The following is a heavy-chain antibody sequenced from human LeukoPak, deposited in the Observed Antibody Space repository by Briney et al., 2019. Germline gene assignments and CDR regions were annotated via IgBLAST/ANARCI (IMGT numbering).Heavy chain of an antibody. CDR1: GFTFSSYA. CDR2: ISGSGGST. V-gene: IGHV3-23*01. CDR3: AKARDYGDYDTRFDP. D-gene: IGHD4-17*01. J-gene: IGHJ5*02. Sequence: GGSLRLSCAASGFTFSSYAMSWVRQAPGKGLGWVSAISGSGGSTYYADSVKGRFTISRDNSKNTLYLQMNSLRAEDTAVYYCAKARDYGDYDTRFDPWGQGTLVTVSS.